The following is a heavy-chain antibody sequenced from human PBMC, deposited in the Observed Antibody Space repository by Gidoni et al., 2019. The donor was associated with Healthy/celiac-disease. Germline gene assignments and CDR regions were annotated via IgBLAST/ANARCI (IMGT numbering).Heavy chain of an antibody. CDR3: ARDRYYYDSSGYFAFDI. Sequence: QVQLQESGPGLVKPSETLSLTCTVAGGSISSDYWSWIRQPAGKGLEWIGRIYTSGSTNYKPSLKSRVTMSVDTSKNQFSLKLSSVTAADTAVYYCARDRYYYDSSGYFAFDIWGQGTMVTVSS. CDR1: GGSISSDY. V-gene: IGHV4-4*07. D-gene: IGHD3-22*01. J-gene: IGHJ3*02. CDR2: IYTSGST.